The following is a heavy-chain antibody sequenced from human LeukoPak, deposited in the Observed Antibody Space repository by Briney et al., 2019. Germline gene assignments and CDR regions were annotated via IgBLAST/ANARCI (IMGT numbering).Heavy chain of an antibody. D-gene: IGHD1-1*01. CDR1: GYTFTSYG. V-gene: IGHV1-18*01. Sequence: GASVKVSCKASGYTFTSYGISWVRQAPGQGLEWMGWISAYNGNTNYAQKLQGRVTMTTDTSTSTAYMELRSQRSDDTAVYYCAREPNWNDEKTFDYWGQGTLVTVSS. CDR2: ISAYNGNT. CDR3: AREPNWNDEKTFDY. J-gene: IGHJ4*02.